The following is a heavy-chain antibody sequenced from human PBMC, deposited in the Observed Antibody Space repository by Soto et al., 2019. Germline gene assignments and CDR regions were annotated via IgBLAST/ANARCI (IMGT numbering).Heavy chain of an antibody. D-gene: IGHD3-9*01. CDR2: IKSKTDGGTT. CDR3: TTDRSKRYFDWLFPGY. V-gene: IGHV3-15*01. CDR1: GFTFSNAW. J-gene: IGHJ4*02. Sequence: EVQLVESGGGLVKPGGSLRLSCAASGFTFSNAWMSWVRQAPGKGLEWVGRIKSKTDGGTTDYAAPVKGRFTISRDDSKNTLYLQMNSLKTEDTAVYYCTTDRSKRYFDWLFPGYWGQGTLVTVSS.